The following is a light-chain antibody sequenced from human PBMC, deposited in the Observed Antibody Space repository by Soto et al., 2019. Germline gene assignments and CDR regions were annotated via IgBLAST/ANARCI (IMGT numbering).Light chain of an antibody. J-gene: IGKJ1*01. CDR3: QHYNSYSEA. V-gene: IGKV1-5*03. CDR2: KAS. Sequence: DIRMTQSPSTLSGSVGDRVTITCRASQTISSWLAWYQQKPGKAPKLLIYKASTLKSGVQSRFSGSGSGTEFTLTISSLQPDDFATYYCQHYNSYSEAFGQGTKVELK. CDR1: QTISSW.